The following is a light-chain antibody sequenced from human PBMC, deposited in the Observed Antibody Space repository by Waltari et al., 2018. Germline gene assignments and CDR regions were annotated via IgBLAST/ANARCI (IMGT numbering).Light chain of an antibody. V-gene: IGKV2-29*02. CDR1: QSLRHSDGKTY. CDR3: MQGINFRT. Sequence: DIVMTQTPLSLSVTPGQPASISCKSSQSLRHSDGKTYLHLYLQKPGQSPQVLIYDVCSRFSGVPERFSGSGSGTDFTLKISRVEAEDVGVYYCMQGINFRTFGQGTRLEIK. J-gene: IGKJ5*01. CDR2: DVC.